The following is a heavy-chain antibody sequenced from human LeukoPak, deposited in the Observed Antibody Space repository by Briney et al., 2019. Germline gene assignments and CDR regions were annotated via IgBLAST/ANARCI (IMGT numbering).Heavy chain of an antibody. Sequence: SETLSLTCTVSGGPISSYYWSWIRQPAGKGLEWIGRIYTSGSTNYNPSLKSRVTMSVDTSKNQFSLKLSSVTAADTAVYYCAGHAGLIVGEEYYFDYWGQGTLVTVSS. CDR1: GGPISSYY. V-gene: IGHV4-4*07. CDR2: IYTSGST. CDR3: AGHAGLIVGEEYYFDY. J-gene: IGHJ4*02. D-gene: IGHD2/OR15-2a*01.